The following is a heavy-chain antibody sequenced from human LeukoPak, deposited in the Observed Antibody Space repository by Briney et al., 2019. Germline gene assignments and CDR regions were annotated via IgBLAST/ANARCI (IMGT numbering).Heavy chain of an antibody. CDR1: GFIFSNFV. J-gene: IGHJ4*02. CDR2: IPSDDNPT. CDR3: ARDHYFKIDY. V-gene: IGHV3-74*01. Sequence: GGSLRLSCSASGFIFSNFVMHWVRQAPGKGLVWVARIPSDDNPTNYADSVQGRFTISRDNAKNTLYLHMNDLRVEDTAVYFSARDHYFKIDYWGQGTPVTVYS. D-gene: IGHD3-10*01.